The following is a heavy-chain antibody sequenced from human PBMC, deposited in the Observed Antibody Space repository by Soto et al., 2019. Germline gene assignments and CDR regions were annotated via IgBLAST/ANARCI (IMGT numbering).Heavy chain of an antibody. CDR1: GYTFTSYG. V-gene: IGHV1-18*01. CDR2: ISAYNGNT. Sequence: QVQLVQSGAEVKKPGASVKVSCKASGYTFTSYGISWVRQAPGQGLEWMGWISAYNGNTNNAQKLQGRVTMTTDTSTSTAYMELRSLRSDDTAVYYCARQGNPMITFGGVTFDYWGQGTLVTVSS. CDR3: ARQGNPMITFGGVTFDY. D-gene: IGHD3-16*01. J-gene: IGHJ4*02.